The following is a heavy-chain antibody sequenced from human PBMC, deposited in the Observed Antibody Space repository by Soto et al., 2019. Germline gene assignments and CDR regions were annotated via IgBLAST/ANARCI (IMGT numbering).Heavy chain of an antibody. D-gene: IGHD5-12*01. CDR1: GFTFSSYG. CDR2: ISYDGSNK. V-gene: IGHV3-30*18. J-gene: IGHJ4*02. Sequence: PGGSLRLSCAASGFTFSSYGMHWVRQAPGKGLEWVAVISYDGSNKYYAESVKGRFTISRDNSKNTLYLQMNSLRAEDTAVYYCAKARDAWLRTNTFWYWGQGT. CDR3: AKARDAWLRTNTFWY.